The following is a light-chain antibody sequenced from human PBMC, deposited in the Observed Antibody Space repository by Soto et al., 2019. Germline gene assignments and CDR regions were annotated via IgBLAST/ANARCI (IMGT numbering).Light chain of an antibody. CDR3: CSYTTTYTYV. CDR1: SSDVGSYNR. Sequence: QSALTQPASVSGSPGQSITISCTGTSSDVGSYNRVSWYQQHPGKAPKLMIYEGTKPPSGVSTRFSGSKSGNTASLTISGLLAEDEGDYYCCSYTTTYTYVFGTGTKLTVL. CDR2: EGT. V-gene: IGLV2-23*01. J-gene: IGLJ1*01.